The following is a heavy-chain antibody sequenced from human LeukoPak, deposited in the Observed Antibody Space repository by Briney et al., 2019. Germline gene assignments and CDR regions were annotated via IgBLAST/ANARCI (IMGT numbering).Heavy chain of an antibody. CDR1: RFAFRTFP. D-gene: IGHD3-9*01. CDR2: ISASGDVT. CDR3: ARDGLRYFDWSTGYYYGMDV. Sequence: PGGSLRLSCAASRFAFRTFPMGWVRQAPGKGLEWVSGISASGDVTFYANSVRGRFTISRDNSENTLYLQMTGLSADDTAVYYCARDGLRYFDWSTGYYYGMDVWGQGTTVTVSS. J-gene: IGHJ6*02. V-gene: IGHV3-23*01.